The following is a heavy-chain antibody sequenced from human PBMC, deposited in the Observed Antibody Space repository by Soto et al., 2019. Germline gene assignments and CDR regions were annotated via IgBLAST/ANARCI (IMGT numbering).Heavy chain of an antibody. D-gene: IGHD3-10*01. Sequence: QVQLVQSGAEVKKPGSSVKVSCKASGGTFSSYAISWVRQAPGQGLEWMGGIIPIFGTANYAQKFQGRVRISADKSTSTAYMEVSSLRSEDTAVYYCARKNPYSYGSGTHYGMDVWGQGTTVTVSS. V-gene: IGHV1-69*06. CDR3: ARKNPYSYGSGTHYGMDV. CDR2: IIPIFGTA. J-gene: IGHJ6*02. CDR1: GGTFSSYA.